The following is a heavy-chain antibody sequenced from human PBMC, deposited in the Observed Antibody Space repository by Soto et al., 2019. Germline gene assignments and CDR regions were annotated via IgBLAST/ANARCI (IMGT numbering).Heavy chain of an antibody. D-gene: IGHD5-18*01. CDR3: ARVWVRDTAMVDY. Sequence: GGSLRLSCAASGFTFSSYAMHWVRQAPGKGLEWVAVISYDGSNKYYADSVEGRFTISRDNSKNTLYLQMNSLRAEDTAVYYCARVWVRDTAMVDYWGQGTLGTVSS. J-gene: IGHJ4*02. CDR2: ISYDGSNK. V-gene: IGHV3-30-3*01. CDR1: GFTFSSYA.